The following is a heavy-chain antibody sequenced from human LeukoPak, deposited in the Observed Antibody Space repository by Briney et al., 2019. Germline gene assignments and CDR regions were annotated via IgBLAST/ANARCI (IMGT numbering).Heavy chain of an antibody. CDR1: GYTFTSYA. Sequence: ASVKVSCKASGYTFTSYAMNWVRQAPGQGLEWMGIINPSGGSTSYAQKFQGRVTMTRDTSTSTAYMELSSLRSEDTAVYYCAREQQLEPFDYWGQGTLVTVSS. J-gene: IGHJ4*02. V-gene: IGHV1-46*01. CDR3: AREQQLEPFDY. D-gene: IGHD6-13*01. CDR2: INPSGGST.